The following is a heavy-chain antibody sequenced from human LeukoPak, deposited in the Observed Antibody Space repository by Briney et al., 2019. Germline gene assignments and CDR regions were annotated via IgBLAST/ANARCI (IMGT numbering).Heavy chain of an antibody. J-gene: IGHJ4*02. V-gene: IGHV4-59*10. Sequence: SETLSLTCAVYGGSFSGYYWSWIRQPPGKGLEWIGRIYSTGSTNYNPSLNSRVTMSVDTSKNQFSLRLRSVTAANTAVYYCARQIATAGTAGFDFWGQGALVTVSS. CDR3: ARQIATAGTAGFDF. D-gene: IGHD6-13*01. CDR1: GGSFSGYY. CDR2: IYSTGST.